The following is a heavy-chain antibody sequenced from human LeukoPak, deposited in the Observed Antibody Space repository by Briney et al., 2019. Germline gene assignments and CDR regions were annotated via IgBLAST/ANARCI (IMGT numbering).Heavy chain of an antibody. CDR2: IYHSGST. D-gene: IGHD6-13*01. Sequence: SETLSLTCTVSGYSISSGYYWGWIRQPPGKGLEWIGSIYHSGSTYYNPSLKSRVTISVDTSKNQFSLKLGSVTAADTAVYYCARVPRGGIAAAGPPTWGQGTLVTVSS. CDR1: GYSISSGYY. V-gene: IGHV4-38-2*02. J-gene: IGHJ4*02. CDR3: ARVPRGGIAAAGPPT.